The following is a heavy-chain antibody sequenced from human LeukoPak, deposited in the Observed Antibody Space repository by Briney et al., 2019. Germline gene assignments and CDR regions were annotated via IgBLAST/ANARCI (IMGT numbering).Heavy chain of an antibody. CDR3: ARDPSVAVAGTVDY. CDR1: GFTFSSYS. Sequence: PGGSLRLSCAASGFTFSSYSMNWVRQAPGKGLEWVSSISSSSSYIYYADSGKGRFTISRDNAKNSLYLQMNSLRAEDTALYYCARDPSVAVAGTVDYWGQGTLVTVSS. CDR2: ISSSSSYI. J-gene: IGHJ4*02. V-gene: IGHV3-21*01. D-gene: IGHD6-19*01.